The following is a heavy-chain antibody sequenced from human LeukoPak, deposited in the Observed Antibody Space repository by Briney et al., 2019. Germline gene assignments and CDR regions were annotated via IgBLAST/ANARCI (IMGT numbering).Heavy chain of an antibody. D-gene: IGHD3-10*01. CDR3: ARLGWFGELKYGMDV. V-gene: IGHV3-13*04. CDR2: IGTAGDT. Sequence: PGGSLRLSCAASGFTFSSYDMHWFRQATGKGLEWVSAIGTAGDTYYPDSVKGRFTISRENAKNSLYLEINSLRAGDTAVYYCARLGWFGELKYGMDVWGQGTTVTVSS. J-gene: IGHJ6*02. CDR1: GFTFSSYD.